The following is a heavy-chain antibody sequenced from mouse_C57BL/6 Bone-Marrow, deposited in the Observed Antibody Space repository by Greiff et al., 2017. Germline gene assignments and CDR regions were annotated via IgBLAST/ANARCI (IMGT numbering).Heavy chain of an antibody. D-gene: IGHD2-13*01. CDR2: INPNNGGT. V-gene: IGHV1-18*01. CDR3: ARGGDVGVMFDY. Sequence: VQLQQSGPELVKPGASVKIPCKASGYTFTDYNMDWVKQSHGKSLEWIGDINPNNGGTIYNQKFKGKATLTVDKSSSTAYMELRSLTSEDTAVYSGARGGDVGVMFDYWGQGTTLTVSS. J-gene: IGHJ2*01. CDR1: GYTFTDYN.